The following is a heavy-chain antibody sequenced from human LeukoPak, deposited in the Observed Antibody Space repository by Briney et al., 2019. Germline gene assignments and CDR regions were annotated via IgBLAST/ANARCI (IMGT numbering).Heavy chain of an antibody. CDR2: INSDASMT. D-gene: IGHD5-24*01. V-gene: IGHV3-74*01. Sequence: PGVSLRLSCAASGFTFSNYWMHWVRQAPGKGLVRVSRINSDASMTNYADSVNGRFTISRDNAKNTLYLQMNSLRADDTAMYYCTRYYNSLDYWGQGTLVTVSS. CDR1: GFTFSNYW. J-gene: IGHJ4*02. CDR3: TRYYNSLDY.